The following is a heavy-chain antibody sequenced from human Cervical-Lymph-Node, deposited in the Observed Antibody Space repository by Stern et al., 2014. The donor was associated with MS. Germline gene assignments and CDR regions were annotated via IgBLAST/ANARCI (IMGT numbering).Heavy chain of an antibody. CDR1: GGTFSTFP. J-gene: IGHJ6*02. CDR3: AGPATVTVGAMDV. CDR2: ILPVFGTA. Sequence: VQLVKSGAEVKKPGSSVKVSCKASGGTFSTFPINWVRQAPGQGLEWMGGILPVFGTANYAQKFTGRVPITADESTITAYMELSSLRSEDTAVYYCAGPATVTVGAMDVWGQGTKVTVSS. V-gene: IGHV1-69*12. D-gene: IGHD4-17*01.